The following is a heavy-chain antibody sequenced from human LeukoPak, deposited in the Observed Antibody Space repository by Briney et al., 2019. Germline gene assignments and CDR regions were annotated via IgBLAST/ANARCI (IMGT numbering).Heavy chain of an antibody. CDR3: ARDRQDYSNYGIFDY. Sequence: GGSLRLSCAASGFTFNSYSMNWVRQAPGKGLEWVSSVSSTSTYIYYADSVKGRFTISRDNAKNSLYLQMNSLRADDTAVYYCARDRQDYSNYGIFDYWGQGTLVTVSS. D-gene: IGHD4-11*01. V-gene: IGHV3-21*01. J-gene: IGHJ4*02. CDR1: GFTFNSYS. CDR2: VSSTSTYI.